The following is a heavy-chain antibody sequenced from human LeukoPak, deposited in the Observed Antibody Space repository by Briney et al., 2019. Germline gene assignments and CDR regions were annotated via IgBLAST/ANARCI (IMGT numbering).Heavy chain of an antibody. Sequence: SETLSLTCAVYGGSFSGYYWSWIRQPPGKGLEWIGEINHSGSTNYNPSLKSRVTISPDTSKKQFSLKLSSVTAADTAVYYCARRLPSYYYGSGSYLVGWFDPWGQGTLVTVSS. CDR3: ARRLPSYYYGSGSYLVGWFDP. CDR1: GGSFSGYY. D-gene: IGHD3-10*01. CDR2: INHSGST. V-gene: IGHV4-34*01. J-gene: IGHJ5*02.